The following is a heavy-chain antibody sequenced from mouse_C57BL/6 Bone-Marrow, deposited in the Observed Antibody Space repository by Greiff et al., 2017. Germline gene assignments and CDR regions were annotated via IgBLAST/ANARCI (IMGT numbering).Heavy chain of an antibody. J-gene: IGHJ2*01. Sequence: QVQLKQSGAELVRPGASVKLSCKASGYTFTDYYINWVKQRPGQGLEWIARIYPGSGNTYYNEKFKGKATLTAEKSSSTAYMQLSSLTSEDSAVYFCARGTLRGYFDYWGQGTTLTVSS. D-gene: IGHD3-3*01. CDR3: ARGTLRGYFDY. CDR1: GYTFTDYY. V-gene: IGHV1-76*01. CDR2: IYPGSGNT.